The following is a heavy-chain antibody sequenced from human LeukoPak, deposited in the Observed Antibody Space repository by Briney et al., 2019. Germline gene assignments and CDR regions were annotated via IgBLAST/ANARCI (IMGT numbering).Heavy chain of an antibody. CDR2: ISYDGSNK. J-gene: IGHJ4*02. CDR1: GFTFSSYA. D-gene: IGHD6-19*01. CDR3: AKYSRIAVAGTVDY. Sequence: GRSLRLSCAASGFTFSSYAMHWVRQAPGKGLEWVAVISYDGSNKYYADSVKGRFTISRDNSKNTLYLQMNSLRAEDTAVYYCAKYSRIAVAGTVDYWGQGTLVTVSS. V-gene: IGHV3-30-3*02.